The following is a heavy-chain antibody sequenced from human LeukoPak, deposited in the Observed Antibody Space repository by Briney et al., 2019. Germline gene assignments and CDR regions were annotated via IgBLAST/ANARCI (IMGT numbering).Heavy chain of an antibody. V-gene: IGHV1-8*01. CDR1: GYTFTSYD. J-gene: IGHJ5*02. Sequence: GASVKVSCKASGYTFTSYDINWVRQATGQGLEWMGWMNPNSGNTGYAQKFQGRVTMTRNTSISTAYMELSSLRSEDTAVYYCARLLIVGATEWFDPWGQGTLVTVSS. CDR3: ARLLIVGATEWFDP. D-gene: IGHD1-26*01. CDR2: MNPNSGNT.